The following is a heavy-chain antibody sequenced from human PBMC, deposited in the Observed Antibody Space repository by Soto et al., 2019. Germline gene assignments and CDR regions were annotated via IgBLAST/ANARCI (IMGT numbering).Heavy chain of an antibody. Sequence: PSETLSLTCTVSGGSISSYYWSWIRQPPGKGLEWIGYIYYSGSTNYNPSLKSRVTISVDTSKNQFSLKLSSVTAADTAVYYCARIGHSSGWTYYFDYWGQGTLVTVSS. CDR2: IYYSGST. CDR3: ARIGHSSGWTYYFDY. V-gene: IGHV4-59*01. D-gene: IGHD6-19*01. J-gene: IGHJ4*02. CDR1: GGSISSYY.